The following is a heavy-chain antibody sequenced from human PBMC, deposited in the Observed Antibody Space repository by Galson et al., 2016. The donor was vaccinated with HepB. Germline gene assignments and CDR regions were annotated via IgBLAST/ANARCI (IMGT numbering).Heavy chain of an antibody. CDR3: ARFSSSTRLLGEFHGLDV. CDR2: IYSGGNT. Sequence: SLRLSCAASGFSVSNNYMTWVRQAPGQGLEWVSVIYSGGNTYYIDSAKGRFTISRHTSRNTLYLQMNSLRVEDTATYYCARFSSSTRLLGEFHGLDVWGRGTTVTVSS. CDR1: GFSVSNNY. J-gene: IGHJ6*02. V-gene: IGHV3-53*04. D-gene: IGHD2-2*01.